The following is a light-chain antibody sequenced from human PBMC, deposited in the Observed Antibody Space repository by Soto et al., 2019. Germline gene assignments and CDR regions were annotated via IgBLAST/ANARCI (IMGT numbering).Light chain of an antibody. CDR3: ESWDSSLSAYV. CDR2: VDD. Sequence: QSVLRQPPAVSPAPGQKVTISCSGNSSNIGGNSVSWYQQFPGTAPKLLIYVDDKRPSGIPDRFSGSKSGTSATLGITGFQTGDEADYYCESWDSSLSAYVFATGTKVTVL. V-gene: IGLV1-51*01. CDR1: SSNIGGNS. J-gene: IGLJ1*01.